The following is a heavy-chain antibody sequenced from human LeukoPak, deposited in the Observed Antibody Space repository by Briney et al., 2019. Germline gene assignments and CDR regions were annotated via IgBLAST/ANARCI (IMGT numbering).Heavy chain of an antibody. CDR1: GYSFSSYW. CDR2: INPGDYDA. CDR3: TKAPTSSLSFFDF. D-gene: IGHD5-24*01. V-gene: IGHV5-51*01. J-gene: IGHJ4*02. Sequence: GESLKISCNASGYSFSSYWIGWVRQMPGKGLEWMAIINPGDYDARYSTSFWGGVTVSANRSISTAYMQWSTLKASDADTYYCTKAPTSSLSFFDFWGQGTLVTVSS.